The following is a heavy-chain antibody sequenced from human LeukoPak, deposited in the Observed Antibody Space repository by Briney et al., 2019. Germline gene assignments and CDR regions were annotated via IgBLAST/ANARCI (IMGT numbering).Heavy chain of an antibody. Sequence: PGGSLRLSCAASGFTFSSYAMHWVRQAPGKGLEWVAVISYDGSNKYYADSVKGRFTISRDNSKNTLYLQMNSLRAEDTDVYSRARLGGCDVGNWGQGALVTVSS. D-gene: IGHD1-26*01. J-gene: IGHJ4*02. CDR1: GFTFSSYA. V-gene: IGHV3-30-3*01. CDR3: ARLGGCDVGN. CDR2: ISYDGSNK.